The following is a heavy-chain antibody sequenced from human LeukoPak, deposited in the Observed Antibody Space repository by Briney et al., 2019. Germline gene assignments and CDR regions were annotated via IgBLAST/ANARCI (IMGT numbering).Heavy chain of an antibody. Sequence: GGSLRLSCAASGFTFSSYAMGWVRQAPGKGLEWVSAIGGSGGSTYYADSVKGRFTISRDNSKNTLYLQMNSLRAEDTAVYYCAKDTDYGDYAHLGYWGQGTLVTVSS. CDR3: AKDTDYGDYAHLGY. V-gene: IGHV3-23*01. CDR2: IGGSGGST. J-gene: IGHJ4*02. D-gene: IGHD4-17*01. CDR1: GFTFSSYA.